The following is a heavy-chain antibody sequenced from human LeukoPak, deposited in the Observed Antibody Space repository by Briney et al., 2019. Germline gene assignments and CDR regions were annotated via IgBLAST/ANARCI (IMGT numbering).Heavy chain of an antibody. J-gene: IGHJ6*02. CDR2: ISYDGSNK. D-gene: IGHD6-19*01. CDR1: GFTFSSYA. Sequence: PGGSLRLSCAASGFTFSSYAMHWVRQAPGKGLEWVAVISYDGSNKYYADSVKCRFTISRDNSKNTLYLQMNSLRAEDTAVYYCARGHSSGWYREYGMDVWGQGTTVTVSS. CDR3: ARGHSSGWYREYGMDV. V-gene: IGHV3-30*04.